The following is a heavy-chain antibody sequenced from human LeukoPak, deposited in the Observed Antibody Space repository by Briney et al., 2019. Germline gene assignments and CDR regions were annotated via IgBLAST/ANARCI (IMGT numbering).Heavy chain of an antibody. J-gene: IGHJ3*02. V-gene: IGHV3-53*01. Sequence: GGSLRLSCAASGLTVSSNCMSWVRQAPGKGLEWVSFIYSGGNTYYADSVKGRFTISRDNSKNTVYLQISSLRAEDTALYYCARDQTGRYYDYVWGSYAPAFDIWGQGTMVTVSS. CDR1: GLTVSSNC. D-gene: IGHD3-16*01. CDR3: ARDQTGRYYDYVWGSYAPAFDI. CDR2: IYSGGNT.